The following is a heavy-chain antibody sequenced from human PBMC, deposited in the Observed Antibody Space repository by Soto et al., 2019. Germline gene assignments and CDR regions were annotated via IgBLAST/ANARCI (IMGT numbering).Heavy chain of an antibody. D-gene: IGHD6-19*01. CDR3: ARRGVIAVAGSYYYYGMDV. J-gene: IGHJ6*02. CDR2: IYYSGST. V-gene: IGHV4-59*07. CDR1: CGSISSYY. Sequence: WDTLSLTCTVPCGSISSYYWSWIRQPPGKGLEWIGYIYYSGSTNYNPSLKSRVTISVDTSKNQFSLKLSSVTAADTAVYYCARRGVIAVAGSYYYYGMDVWGQGTTVTVSS.